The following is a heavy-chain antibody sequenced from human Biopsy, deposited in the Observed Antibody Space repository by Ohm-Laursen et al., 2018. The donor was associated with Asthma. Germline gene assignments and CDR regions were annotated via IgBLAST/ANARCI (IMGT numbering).Heavy chain of an antibody. D-gene: IGHD3-3*01. J-gene: IGHJ4*02. CDR3: ASQSSGPDFWSGYYYFDY. CDR1: GFTFSRYS. Sequence: SLRLSCAASGFTFSRYSMNWVRQAPGKGLEWVSYISRSSSTIYYADSVKGRFTISRDNSKNTLYLQMNSLRAEDTAVYYCASQSSGPDFWSGYYYFDYWGQGTLVTVSS. V-gene: IGHV3-48*01. CDR2: ISRSSSTI.